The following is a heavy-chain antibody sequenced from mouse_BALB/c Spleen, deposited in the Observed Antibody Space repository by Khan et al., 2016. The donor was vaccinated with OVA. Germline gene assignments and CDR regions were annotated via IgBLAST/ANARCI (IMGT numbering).Heavy chain of an antibody. CDR3: ARNRDGGSYWYFDV. CDR1: GFSLSRYS. J-gene: IGHJ1*01. D-gene: IGHD3-3*01. Sequence: QVQLKESGPGLVAPSQSLSITCTVSGFSLSRYSVNWVRQPPGKGLEWLGMIWSGGSTDYNSALKSRLSISKDNSKSQVFLKMNSLQYDDTAMYYSARNRDGGSYWYFDVWGAGTTVTVSS. V-gene: IGHV2-6-4*01. CDR2: IWSGGST.